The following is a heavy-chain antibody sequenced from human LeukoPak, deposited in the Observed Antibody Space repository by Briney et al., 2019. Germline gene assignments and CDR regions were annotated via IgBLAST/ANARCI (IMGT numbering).Heavy chain of an antibody. V-gene: IGHV1-46*01. J-gene: IGHJ4*02. D-gene: IGHD1-1*01. CDR3: ARHSLPGKTPFDY. Sequence: ASVNVSCKASGYTLTTYYIHCVRQAPGQGPEWVGIINPSGGSTSYAQKFQGRVTMTRDTSTSTVYMDLTSLRSDDTAVYYCARHSLPGKTPFDYWGQGTLVTVSS. CDR2: INPSGGST. CDR1: GYTLTTYY.